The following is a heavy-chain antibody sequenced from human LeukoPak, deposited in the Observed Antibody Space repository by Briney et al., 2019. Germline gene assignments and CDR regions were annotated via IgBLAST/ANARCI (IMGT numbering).Heavy chain of an antibody. Sequence: GGSLRLSCAASGFTFSSYGMHWVRQAPGKGLEWVAVISYDGSNKYYADSVKGRFTISRDNSKNTLYLQMNSPRAEDTAVYYCAKPIAAAAWGYYGMDVWGQGTTVTVSS. CDR2: ISYDGSNK. CDR1: GFTFSSYG. V-gene: IGHV3-30*18. CDR3: AKPIAAAAWGYYGMDV. D-gene: IGHD6-13*01. J-gene: IGHJ6*02.